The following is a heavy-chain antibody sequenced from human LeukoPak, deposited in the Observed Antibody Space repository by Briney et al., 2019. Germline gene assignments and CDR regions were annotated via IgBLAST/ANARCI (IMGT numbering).Heavy chain of an antibody. Sequence: PGGSLTLSSAASGFTFSSYNMNWVRQAPGKGLEWVSLIRSDTSYIHYADSVKGRFTISRDNAKNSVFLQMNSLRAEDTAVYYCARDTSTVTNREFDYWGQGTLVTVSS. J-gene: IGHJ4*02. CDR1: GFTFSSYN. D-gene: IGHD4-17*01. CDR3: ARDTSTVTNREFDY. V-gene: IGHV3-21*01. CDR2: IRSDTSYI.